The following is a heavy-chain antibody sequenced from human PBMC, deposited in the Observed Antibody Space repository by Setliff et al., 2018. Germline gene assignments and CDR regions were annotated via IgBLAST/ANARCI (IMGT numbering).Heavy chain of an antibody. Sequence: SETLSLTCTVSGGSISSSSYYWSWIRQPAGRGLEWIGHIDPSGNTNYQPSLKSRVTISGDTSKNQFSLKLSSVSAADAAVYYCARPGGTTVVARHFDYWGSGILVTVSS. J-gene: IGHJ4*01. CDR1: GGSISSSSYY. D-gene: IGHD2-15*01. CDR2: IDPSGNT. CDR3: ARPGGTTVVARHFDY. V-gene: IGHV4-61*09.